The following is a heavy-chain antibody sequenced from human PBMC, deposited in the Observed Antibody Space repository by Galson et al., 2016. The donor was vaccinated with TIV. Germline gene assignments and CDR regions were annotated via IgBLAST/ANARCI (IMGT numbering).Heavy chain of an antibody. Sequence: LSLTCTVSGGSISSTSYYWAWIRLPPGKGLEWIATIYYTGSTFYNPSLESRVTISIDTSRNQFSLTLNSVTAADTAIYFCARTTGAGVAARVLFDFWGQGKLLTVS. J-gene: IGHJ4*02. D-gene: IGHD6-6*01. CDR2: IYYTGST. CDR1: GGSISSTSYY. V-gene: IGHV4-39*07. CDR3: ARTTGAGVAARVLFDF.